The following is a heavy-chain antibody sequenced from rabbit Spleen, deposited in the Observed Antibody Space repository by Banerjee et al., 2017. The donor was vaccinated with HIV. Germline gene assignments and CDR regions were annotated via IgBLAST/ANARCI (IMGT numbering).Heavy chain of an antibody. CDR3: ARDTGTSFSTYGMDL. V-gene: IGHV1S40*01. Sequence: QSLEESGGDLVKPGASLTLTCTASGFTISFYHMCWVRQAPGKGLEWISCIAGSSSGFTYSATWAKGRFTCSKTSSTTVTLQMTSLTVADTATYFCARDTGTSFSTYGMDLWGQGTLVTVS. CDR1: GFTISFYH. J-gene: IGHJ6*01. D-gene: IGHD7-1*01. CDR2: IAGSSSGFT.